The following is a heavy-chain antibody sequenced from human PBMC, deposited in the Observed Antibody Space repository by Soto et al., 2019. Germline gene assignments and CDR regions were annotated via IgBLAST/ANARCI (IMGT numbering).Heavy chain of an antibody. V-gene: IGHV3-21*01. CDR1: GFTFSNYK. J-gene: IGHJ4*02. CDR2: VSGTSGYI. D-gene: IGHD5-18*01. CDR3: ARANVDTSVVNEYYFDY. Sequence: GGSLRLSCAVFGFTFSNYKMSWVRQAPGKGLEWVSSVSGTSGYIYYGDSVRGRFTISRDNAKNSLYLQMNSLRAEDTAVYYCARANVDTSVVNEYYFDYWGQGTLVTVSS.